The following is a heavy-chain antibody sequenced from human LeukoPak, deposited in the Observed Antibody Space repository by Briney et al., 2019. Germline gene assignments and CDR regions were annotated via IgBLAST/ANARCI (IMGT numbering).Heavy chain of an antibody. CDR1: GFTFSSYA. V-gene: IGHV3-64*01. D-gene: IGHD1-1*01. CDR2: ISSNGGNT. J-gene: IGHJ4*02. CDR3: ARVPGLQPDY. Sequence: GGSLRLSCAASGFTFSSYAMHWVRQAPGKGLEYVSAISSNGGNTYYANSVKGRFTISRDNSKNTLYLQMGGLRAEDMAVYYCARVPGLQPDYWGQGTLVTVSS.